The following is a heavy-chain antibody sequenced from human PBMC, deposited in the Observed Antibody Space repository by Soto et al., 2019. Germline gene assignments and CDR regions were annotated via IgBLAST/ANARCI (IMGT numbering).Heavy chain of an antibody. CDR2: IYYSGST. CDR3: ARVSQEGGYFDY. J-gene: IGHJ4*02. Sequence: SETLSLTCTVSGGSISSGGYYWSWIRQHPGKGLEWIGYIYYSGSTYYNPSLKSRVTISVDTSKNQFSLKLSSVTAADTAVYYCARVSQEGGYFDYWGQGTLVTVSS. V-gene: IGHV4-31*03. CDR1: GGSISSGGYY.